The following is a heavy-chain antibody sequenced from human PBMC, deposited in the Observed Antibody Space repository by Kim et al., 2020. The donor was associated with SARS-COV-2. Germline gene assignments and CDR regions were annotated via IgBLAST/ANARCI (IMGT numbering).Heavy chain of an antibody. CDR1: GFTFSSYS. CDR2: ISSSSSYI. J-gene: IGHJ3*02. CDR3: AREGFYGDYVGNAFDI. D-gene: IGHD4-17*01. Sequence: GGSLRLSCAASGFTFSSYSMNWVRQAPGKGLEWVSSISSSSSYIYYADSVKGRFTISRDNAKNSLYLQMNSLRAEDTAVYYCAREGFYGDYVGNAFDIWGQGTMVTVSS. V-gene: IGHV3-21*01.